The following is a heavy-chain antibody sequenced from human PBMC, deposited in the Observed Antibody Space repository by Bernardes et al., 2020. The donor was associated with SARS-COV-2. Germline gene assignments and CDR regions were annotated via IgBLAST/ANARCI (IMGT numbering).Heavy chain of an antibody. CDR1: GGSISRVDYY. CDR3: ASNSYGYGTFDY. D-gene: IGHD5-18*01. V-gene: IGHV4-30-4*01. Sequence: LYLTCTGSGGSISRVDYYWSWLRQPPGKGLEWIGYIYYSGSTYYNPSLKSRVTISVDTSKNQFSLKLSSVTAADTAVYYCASNSYGYGTFDYWGQGTLVTVSS. J-gene: IGHJ4*02. CDR2: IYYSGST.